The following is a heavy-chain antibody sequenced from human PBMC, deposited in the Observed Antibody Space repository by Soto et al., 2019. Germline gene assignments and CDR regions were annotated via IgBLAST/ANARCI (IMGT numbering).Heavy chain of an antibody. Sequence: PGGSLRLSCAASGITFSSYAMSWVRQAPGKGLEWVSAISGSGFNTYYADSVKGRFTISRDNSKNTVYPQMNSLRAEDTAVYYCAKDTWNDYGDTNRFDPWGQGTLVTVSS. CDR3: AKDTWNDYGDTNRFDP. D-gene: IGHD4-17*01. CDR1: GITFSSYA. CDR2: ISGSGFNT. J-gene: IGHJ5*02. V-gene: IGHV3-23*01.